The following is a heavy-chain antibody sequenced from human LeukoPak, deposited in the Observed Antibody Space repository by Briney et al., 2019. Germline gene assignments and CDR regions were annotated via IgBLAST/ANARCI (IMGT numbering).Heavy chain of an antibody. CDR2: ISGSGGST. V-gene: IGHV3-23*01. CDR3: AKQAGGSGSYYYY. J-gene: IGHJ4*02. CDR1: GFTFSNYA. D-gene: IGHD3-10*01. Sequence: GGSLRLSWAASGFTFSNYAMTWVRQAPAKGLEWVSAISGSGGSTYYADSVKGRFTISRDNSKNTLYLQMSSLRAEDTAVYYCAKQAGGSGSYYYYWGQGTLVTVSS.